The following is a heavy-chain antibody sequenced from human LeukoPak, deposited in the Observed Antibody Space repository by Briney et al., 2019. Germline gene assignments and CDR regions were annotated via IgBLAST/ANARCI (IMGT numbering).Heavy chain of an antibody. Sequence: KPSENPSLTCTVSGYSISSGYYWGWVRQPPGKGLEWIGSIYHSGSTYYNPPLKSRVTISVDTSKNQFSLKLSSVTAADTAVYYCAREISGSADYWGQGTLVTVSS. CDR3: AREISGSADY. J-gene: IGHJ4*02. V-gene: IGHV4-38-2*02. D-gene: IGHD1-26*01. CDR2: IYHSGST. CDR1: GYSISSGYY.